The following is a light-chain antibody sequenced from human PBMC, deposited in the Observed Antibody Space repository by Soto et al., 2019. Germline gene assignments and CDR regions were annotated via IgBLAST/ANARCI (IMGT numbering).Light chain of an antibody. V-gene: IGKV3-11*01. CDR1: QSVTKY. CDR2: DAS. CDR3: QQRSNWPT. Sequence: EIVLTQSPATLSLSPGESATLSCRASQSVTKYLAWYQQKPGQAPRLLIYDASNRATGIPARFSGSGSGTDFTLTISSLEPEDFAVYYCQQRSNWPTFGQGTKVDIK. J-gene: IGKJ1*01.